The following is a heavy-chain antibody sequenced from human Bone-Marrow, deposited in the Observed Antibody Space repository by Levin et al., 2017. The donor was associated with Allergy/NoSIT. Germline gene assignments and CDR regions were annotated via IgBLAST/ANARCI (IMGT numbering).Heavy chain of an antibody. CDR3: MKGGWGNSVDY. Sequence: GESLKISCSTSGFIFSSTGMTWVRQAPGKGLEWVSSIGRGGDTYYADSVKGRFTISRDNSKSTLYLQMNSLRAEDTAIYFCMKGGWGNSVDYWGQGTLVTVSS. CDR2: IGRGGDT. V-gene: IGHV3-23*01. CDR1: GFIFSSTG. J-gene: IGHJ4*02. D-gene: IGHD3-16*01.